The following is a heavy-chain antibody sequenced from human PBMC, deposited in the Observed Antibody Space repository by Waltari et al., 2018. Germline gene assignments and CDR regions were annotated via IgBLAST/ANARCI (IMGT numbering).Heavy chain of an antibody. V-gene: IGHV1-2*02. D-gene: IGHD6-19*01. CDR3: ARDPDRRRWLDY. J-gene: IGHJ4*02. CDR1: GYTFTSYD. CDR2: MNPNRGGT. Sequence: QVQLVQSGAEVKKPGASVKVSCKASGYTFTSYDINWVRQATGQGLEWMGWMNPNRGGTNYAQKFQGRVTMTRDTSISTAYMELSRLRSDETAVYYCARDPDRRRWLDYWGQGTLVTVSS.